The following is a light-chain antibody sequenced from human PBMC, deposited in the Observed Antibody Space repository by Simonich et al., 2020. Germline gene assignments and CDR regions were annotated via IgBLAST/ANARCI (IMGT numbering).Light chain of an antibody. CDR2: ECS. CDR1: SSDVGSYNL. CDR3: CSYAGSSTVV. Sequence: QSVLTQPPSVSGSPGQSITISCTGTSSDVGSYNLVSWYQQHPGKAPKLMIYECSKRPSGVSNRFSGSKSGNTASLTISGLQAEDEADYYCCSYAGSSTVVFGGGTKLTVL. J-gene: IGLJ2*01. V-gene: IGLV2-23*01.